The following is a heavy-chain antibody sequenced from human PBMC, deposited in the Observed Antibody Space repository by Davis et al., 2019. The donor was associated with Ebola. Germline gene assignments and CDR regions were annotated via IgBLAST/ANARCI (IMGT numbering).Heavy chain of an antibody. Sequence: PGGSLRLSCAASGFAFSSYAMTWVRQAPGKGLEWVAVISYDGSNKYYADSVKGRFTISRDNSKNTLYLQMNSLRAEDTAVYYCAKPGATSQYDYWGQGTLVTVSS. V-gene: IGHV3-30*18. CDR2: ISYDGSNK. CDR3: AKPGATSQYDY. D-gene: IGHD7-27*01. J-gene: IGHJ4*02. CDR1: GFAFSSYA.